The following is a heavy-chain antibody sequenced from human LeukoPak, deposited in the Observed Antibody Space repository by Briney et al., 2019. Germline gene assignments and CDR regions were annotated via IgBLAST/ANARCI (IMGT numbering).Heavy chain of an antibody. J-gene: IGHJ3*02. CDR3: ARRGGSNGWGAFDI. CDR1: GFTFRNHA. D-gene: IGHD6-19*01. Sequence: GGSLRLSCVGSGFTFRNHAMNWVRLAPGKGLEWISTSGDGGRDTYYGDSVKGRFTISRDNSKNILYLQMNSLNGADTALYYCARRGGSNGWGAFDIWGQGTMVTVSS. V-gene: IGHV3-23*01. CDR2: SGDGGRDT.